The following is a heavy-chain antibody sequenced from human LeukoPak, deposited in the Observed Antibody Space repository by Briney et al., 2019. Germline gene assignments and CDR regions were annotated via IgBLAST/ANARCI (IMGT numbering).Heavy chain of an antibody. J-gene: IGHJ6*03. D-gene: IGHD1-1*01. CDR1: GGSISSYY. CDR3: ARAVQLERPPPLIGHYYMDV. CDR2: IYYSGST. Sequence: PSETLSLTCTVSGGSISSYYWSWIRQPPGKGLEWVGYIYYSGSTNYNSSLKSRVSISIDTSKNRFSLKLSSVTAADTAGYYCARAVQLERPPPLIGHYYMDVWGKGTTVTVSS. V-gene: IGHV4-59*01.